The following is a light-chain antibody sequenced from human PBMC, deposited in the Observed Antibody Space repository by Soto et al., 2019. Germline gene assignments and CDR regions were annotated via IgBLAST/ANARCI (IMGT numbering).Light chain of an antibody. CDR1: PSVSSN. Sequence: EIVMTQSPATLSVSTGERDTLSCSASPSVSSNLAWDQQKPGQPPRRRIYGASTRATGIPATCSGSRSGTGFTLTVSGLQSEDLAGYYCQQYNNWAFTFGPGTKGDIK. CDR2: GAS. J-gene: IGKJ3*01. V-gene: IGKV3-15*01. CDR3: QQYNNWAFT.